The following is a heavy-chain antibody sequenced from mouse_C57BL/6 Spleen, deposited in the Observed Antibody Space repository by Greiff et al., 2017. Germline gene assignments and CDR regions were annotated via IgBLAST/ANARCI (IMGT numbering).Heavy chain of an antibody. J-gene: IGHJ2*01. CDR2: FYPGSGSI. CDR1: GYTFTEYT. Sequence: VQLQQSGAELVKPGASVKLSCKASGYTFTEYTIHWVKQRSGQGLEWIGWFYPGSGSIKYNEKFKDKATLTADKSSSTVYMELSRLTSEDFAVYFCARPEDNLYQDGLFDYWGQGTTLTVSS. D-gene: IGHD2-1*01. CDR3: ARPEDNLYQDGLFDY. V-gene: IGHV1-62-2*01.